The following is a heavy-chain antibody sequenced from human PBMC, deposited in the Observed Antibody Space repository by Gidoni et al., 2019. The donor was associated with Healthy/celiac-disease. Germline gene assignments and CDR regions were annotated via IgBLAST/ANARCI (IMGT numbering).Heavy chain of an antibody. J-gene: IGHJ5*02. CDR2: IYWDDDK. D-gene: IGHD3-10*01. CDR3: AHKWVLYYYGSGSNWFDP. V-gene: IGHV2-5*02. CDR1: GSSLSTSGAG. Sequence: QITLKESGPTLVKPTQTLTLTGTFSGSSLSTSGAGVGWIRQPPGKALECLALIYWDDDKRYSPSLKSRLTITKYTSKNQVVLTMTNMDPVDTATYYCAHKWVLYYYGSGSNWFDPWGQGTLVTVSS.